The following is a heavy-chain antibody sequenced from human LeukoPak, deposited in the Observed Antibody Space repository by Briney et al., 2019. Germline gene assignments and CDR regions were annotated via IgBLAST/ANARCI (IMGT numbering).Heavy chain of an antibody. CDR1: GLTFSNYA. CDR2: ITGSGRGT. Sequence: GGSLTLSCTASGLTFSNYATTWVRQAPGKGLEWVSSITGSGRGTYYADSVKGRFSVSRDNSQNTVFLHMSSLRADDTALYYCSKDPNGDYVGAFDMWGPGTMVTASS. D-gene: IGHD4-17*01. CDR3: SKDPNGDYVGAFDM. V-gene: IGHV3-23*01. J-gene: IGHJ3*02.